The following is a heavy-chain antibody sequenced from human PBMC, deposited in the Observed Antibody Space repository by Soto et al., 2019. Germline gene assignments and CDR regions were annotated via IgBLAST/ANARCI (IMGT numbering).Heavy chain of an antibody. V-gene: IGHV4-31*03. CDR3: ARRASYSSSHFDY. J-gene: IGHJ4*02. CDR1: GCSISSVGYY. CDR2: IYDSGST. D-gene: IGHD6-6*01. Sequence: PSETLSLTGTVSGCSISSVGYYWSWIRQHPGKGLERIGYIYDSGSTYYNPSLKSRVTISVDTSKNQFSLKLGSVTAADTAVYYCARRASYSSSHFDYWGQGTLVTAPQ.